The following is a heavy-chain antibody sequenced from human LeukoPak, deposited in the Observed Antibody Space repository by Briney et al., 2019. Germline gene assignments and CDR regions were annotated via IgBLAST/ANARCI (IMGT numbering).Heavy chain of an antibody. CDR1: GFTFSNSA. J-gene: IGHJ4*02. CDR2: ISDSGRDT. D-gene: IGHD6-6*01. Sequence: PEGSLRLSCAASGFTFSNSAMSCVRQAPGKGLEWVSAISDSGRDTYYADSVKGRFTISRDNSKNTLYLQMNSLRAEDAAVYYCAKRVPYSSSSVYFDYWGQGTLVTVSS. CDR3: AKRVPYSSSSVYFDY. V-gene: IGHV3-23*01.